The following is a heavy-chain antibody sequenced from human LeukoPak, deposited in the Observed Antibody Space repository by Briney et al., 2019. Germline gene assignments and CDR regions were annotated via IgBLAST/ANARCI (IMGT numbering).Heavy chain of an antibody. V-gene: IGHV3-23*01. CDR2: ISCTSGTI. CDR1: GFTFINYA. J-gene: IGHJ4*02. D-gene: IGHD2-21*02. Sequence: GGALLLPSPASGFTFINYAMSWVRPAAGKGREWGSGISCTSGTINYSAPVKGRFTISRDNSKNTLYLQMNSLRVDDMAVYYCAKRLGDPRAFDYWGQGTLVTVSS. CDR3: AKRLGDPRAFDY.